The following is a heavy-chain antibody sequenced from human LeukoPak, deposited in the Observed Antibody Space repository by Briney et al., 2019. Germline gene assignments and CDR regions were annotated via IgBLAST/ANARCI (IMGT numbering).Heavy chain of an antibody. J-gene: IGHJ4*02. D-gene: IGHD2-15*01. CDR3: ARSDPVVVMAAAPSYFDY. Sequence: GGSLRLSCAASGFTFDDYGMSWVRQAPGKGLEWVSGINWNGGSTGYADSVKGRFTISRDNAKNSLFLQMNSLRAEDTAVYYCARSDPVVVMAAAPSYFDYWGQGILVTVSS. CDR1: GFTFDDYG. CDR2: INWNGGST. V-gene: IGHV3-20*04.